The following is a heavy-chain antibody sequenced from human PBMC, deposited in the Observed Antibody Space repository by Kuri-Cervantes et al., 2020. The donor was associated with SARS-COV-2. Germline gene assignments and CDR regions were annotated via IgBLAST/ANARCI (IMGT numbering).Heavy chain of an antibody. Sequence: LSLTCAASGFTFSSYGMHWVRQAPGKGLEWVAVIWYDGSNKYYADSVKGRFTISRDNSKNTLYLQMNSLRAEDTAVYYCARAQQWLEPNFDYWGQGTLVTVSS. V-gene: IGHV3-33*01. D-gene: IGHD6-19*01. CDR1: GFTFSSYG. CDR3: ARAQQWLEPNFDY. CDR2: IWYDGSNK. J-gene: IGHJ4*02.